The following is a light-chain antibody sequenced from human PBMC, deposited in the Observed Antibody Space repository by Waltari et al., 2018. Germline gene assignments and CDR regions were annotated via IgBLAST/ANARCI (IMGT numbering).Light chain of an antibody. J-gene: IGKJ5*01. CDR2: WAS. CDR1: RSVLSISNNRNY. V-gene: IGKV4-1*01. CDR3: QQHYSNPV. Sequence: DIEMTQSPESLAVSLGERSTINCKSGRSVLSISNNRNYSAWYQHKPGQPPKLLLYWASTRTSGVPERFIVSGSGTDFTLTITSLQAEDVAVYYCQQHYSNPVFGQGTRLELK.